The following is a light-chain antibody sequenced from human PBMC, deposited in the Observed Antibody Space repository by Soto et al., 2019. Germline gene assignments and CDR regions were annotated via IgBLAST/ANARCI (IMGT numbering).Light chain of an antibody. J-gene: IGKJ5*01. Sequence: MSTQSARTLSLTAGERATLSSRASQTFSNSFLSWFQQIPGQAPRLLIYGASMRATGIPDRFSGSGSGTDFTLTISRLEPEDFAVYYCQQCGSSSTVGQGTRLEI. CDR2: GAS. CDR1: QTFSNSF. CDR3: QQCGSSST. V-gene: IGKV3-20*01.